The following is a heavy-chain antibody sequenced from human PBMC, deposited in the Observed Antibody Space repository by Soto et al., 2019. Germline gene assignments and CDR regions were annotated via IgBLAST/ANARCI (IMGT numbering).Heavy chain of an antibody. J-gene: IGHJ4*02. CDR3: ARESGSGWYAL. CDR1: GYTFTGYY. Sequence: ASVKVSCKTAGYTFTGYYFHWVRQAPGQGLEWMGWVNPRSGGTHYAQRFQGRVAMTRDTSINTVFMELRRLRSDDTAVYFCARESGSGWYALWGQGTLVTVSS. D-gene: IGHD6-19*01. V-gene: IGHV1-2*02. CDR2: VNPRSGGT.